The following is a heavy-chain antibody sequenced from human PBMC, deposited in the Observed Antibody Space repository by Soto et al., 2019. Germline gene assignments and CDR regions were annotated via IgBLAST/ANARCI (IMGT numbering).Heavy chain of an antibody. CDR1: GFTFSSYG. D-gene: IGHD3-3*01. V-gene: IGHV3-33*01. Sequence: QVQLVESGGGVVQPGRSLRLSCAASGFTFSSYGMHWVRQAPGKGLEWVAVIWYDGSNKYYADSVKGRFTISRDNSKNTLYLQMNSLRAEDTAVYYCARDQHDFWSGYYYYYYMDVWGKGTTVTVSS. CDR3: ARDQHDFWSGYYYYYYMDV. J-gene: IGHJ6*03. CDR2: IWYDGSNK.